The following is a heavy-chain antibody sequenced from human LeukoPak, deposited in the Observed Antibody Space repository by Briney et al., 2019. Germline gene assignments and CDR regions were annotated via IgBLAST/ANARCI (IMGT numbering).Heavy chain of an antibody. V-gene: IGHV4-39*07. J-gene: IGHJ4*02. D-gene: IGHD3-10*01. CDR3: ARVLWFGAYYFDY. CDR2: IYYSGST. CDR1: GGSISSSGYY. Sequence: SETLSLTCTVSGGSISSSGYYWGWIRQPPGKGLEWIGSIYYSGSTYYNPSLKSRVTISVDTSKNQFSLKLSSVTAADTAVYYCARVLWFGAYYFDYWGQGTLVTVSS.